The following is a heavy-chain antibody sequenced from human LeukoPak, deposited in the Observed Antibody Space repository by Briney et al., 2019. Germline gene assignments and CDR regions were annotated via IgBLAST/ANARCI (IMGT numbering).Heavy chain of an antibody. D-gene: IGHD3-22*01. CDR3: ARDGDSSALDAFDI. Sequence: GGSLRLSCAASGFTFSSYEMNWVRQAPGHGLEWFSYISSSGSIIYYADSVKGRFTISTDNAKNSLSLQMNSLRAEDTAVYYCARDGDSSALDAFDIWGQGTMVTVSS. CDR2: ISSSGSII. V-gene: IGHV3-48*03. J-gene: IGHJ3*02. CDR1: GFTFSSYE.